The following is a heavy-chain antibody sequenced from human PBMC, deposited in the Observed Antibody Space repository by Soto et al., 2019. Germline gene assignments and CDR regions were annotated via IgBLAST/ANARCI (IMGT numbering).Heavy chain of an antibody. CDR2: TYYRSRWYS. CDR3: ARSEEDSDYYYYGMDV. Sequence: SQTLSLTCVGSGDTVSSNSVAWNWVRQSPSRGLEWLGRTYYRSRWYSDYAVSVRSRIDVNADTSKNQVSLQLNSVTPEDTAVYYCARSEEDSDYYYYGMDVWGQGTTVTVSS. V-gene: IGHV6-1*01. D-gene: IGHD2-15*01. J-gene: IGHJ6*02. CDR1: GDTVSSNSVA.